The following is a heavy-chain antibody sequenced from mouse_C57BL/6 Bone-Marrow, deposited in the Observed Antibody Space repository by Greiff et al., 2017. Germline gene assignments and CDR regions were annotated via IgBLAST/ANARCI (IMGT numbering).Heavy chain of an antibody. CDR1: GYTFTSYW. J-gene: IGHJ4*01. CDR3: ARGGLLRPYAMDY. D-gene: IGHD2-3*01. CDR2: IYPGSGSP. Sequence: QVQLQQPGAELVKPGASVKMSCKASGYTFTSYWITWVKQRPGQGLEWIGDIYPGSGSPNYNEKFKSKATLTVDTSSSTAYMQLSSLTSEDSAVYYCARGGLLRPYAMDYWGQGTSVTVSS. V-gene: IGHV1-55*01.